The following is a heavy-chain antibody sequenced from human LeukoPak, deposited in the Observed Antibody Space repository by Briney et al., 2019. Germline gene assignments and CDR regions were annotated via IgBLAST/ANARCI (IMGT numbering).Heavy chain of an antibody. D-gene: IGHD6-13*01. CDR3: ARAKIAAAGTGAFDV. CDR2: FSATDGSA. J-gene: IGHJ3*01. Sequence: GSLRLSCAASGFTFSSYAMTWVRQAPGKGLEWVSAFSATDGSAQYAESVEGRFTISRDNSKNTLFLQMNSLGAEDTAVYYCARAKIAAAGTGAFDVWGQGTLVTVSS. CDR1: GFTFSSYA. V-gene: IGHV3-23*01.